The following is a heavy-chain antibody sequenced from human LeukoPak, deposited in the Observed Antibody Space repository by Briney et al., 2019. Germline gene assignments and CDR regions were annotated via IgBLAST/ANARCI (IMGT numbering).Heavy chain of an antibody. J-gene: IGHJ6*02. CDR3: TRGPIQLWLYHGMDV. CDR2: IRSKTYGGTT. CDR1: GFTFGNHA. Sequence: GGSLRLSCTVSGFTFGNHAMSWVRQAPGKGLEWVGFIRSKTYGGTTEYAASVKGRFIISRDDSTSIAYLQMNSLKTEDTAVYYCTRGPIQLWLYHGMDVWGQGTTVTVSS. D-gene: IGHD5-18*01. V-gene: IGHV3-49*04.